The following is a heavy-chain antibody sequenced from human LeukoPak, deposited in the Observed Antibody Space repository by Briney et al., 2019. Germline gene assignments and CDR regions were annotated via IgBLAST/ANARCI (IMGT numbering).Heavy chain of an antibody. Sequence: GGSLRLYCAASGFTFSDYTMDWVRQAPGKGLEWVSSISPSSTYVKYSDSVKGRFTISRDDAKNSLYLQMNSLRADDTAVYYCARDRDWNFDYWGQGTLVTVSS. CDR2: ISPSSTYV. CDR1: GFTFSDYT. CDR3: ARDRDWNFDY. D-gene: IGHD3/OR15-3a*01. V-gene: IGHV3-21*01. J-gene: IGHJ4*02.